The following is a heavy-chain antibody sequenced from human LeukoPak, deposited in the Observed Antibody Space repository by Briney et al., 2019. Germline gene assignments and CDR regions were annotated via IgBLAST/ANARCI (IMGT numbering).Heavy chain of an antibody. CDR1: GFTFSSYG. J-gene: IGHJ6*03. CDR3: AKGAKRLGYCSGGTCYSNYDYYYMDV. Sequence: QAGGSLRLSCAASGFTFSSYGMHWVRQAPGKGLEWVAFIRYDGSKKYYADSVKGRFTISRDNSKNTLYLQMNSLRAEDTAVYYCAKGAKRLGYCSGGTCYSNYDYYYMDVWGKETTVTISS. D-gene: IGHD2-15*01. CDR2: IRYDGSKK. V-gene: IGHV3-30*02.